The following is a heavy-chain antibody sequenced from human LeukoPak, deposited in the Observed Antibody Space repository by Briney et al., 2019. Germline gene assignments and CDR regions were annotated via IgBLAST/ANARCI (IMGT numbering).Heavy chain of an antibody. J-gene: IGHJ5*02. V-gene: IGHV1-8*01. D-gene: IGHD6-19*01. CDR2: MNPKSAHT. CDR3: TRGPALHTKWVGGRWFDP. Sequence: ASVKVSCNASGYTFTSYDIHWVRQATGHGLEWMGWMNPKSAHTGHAQKFQGRVTMTRDTSINTAYMELSSHTSDDTAMYYCTRGPALHTKWVGGRWFDPWGQGTLVTVSS. CDR1: GYTFTSYD.